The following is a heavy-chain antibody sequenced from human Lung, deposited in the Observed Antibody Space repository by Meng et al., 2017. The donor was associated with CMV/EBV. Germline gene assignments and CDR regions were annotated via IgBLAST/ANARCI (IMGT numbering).Heavy chain of an antibody. V-gene: IGHV4-59*01. Sequence: SETLSLXXTASGGSISIYYWSWIRQPPGKGLEWIGYIHHSGNTDYNPSLRSRVTVSLDTSNNQFSLRLRSMTAADTAVYYCARGWTQTSSWAVFDYWGQGXLVTVSS. D-gene: IGHD6-13*01. CDR1: GGSISIYY. CDR3: ARGWTQTSSWAVFDY. CDR2: IHHSGNT. J-gene: IGHJ4*02.